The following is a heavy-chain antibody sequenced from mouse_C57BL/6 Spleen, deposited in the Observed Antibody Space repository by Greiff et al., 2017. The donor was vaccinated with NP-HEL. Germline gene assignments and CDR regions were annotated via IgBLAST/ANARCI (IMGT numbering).Heavy chain of an antibody. Sequence: EVQLQQSGPELVKPGASVKISCKASGYTFTDYYMNWVKQSHGKSLEWIGDINPNNGGTSYNQKFKGKATLTVDKSSSTAYMELRSLTSEDSAVYYCASYCSSWWFAYWGQGTLVTVSA. CDR3: ASYCSSWWFAY. CDR1: GYTFTDYY. J-gene: IGHJ3*01. V-gene: IGHV1-26*01. D-gene: IGHD1-1*01. CDR2: INPNNGGT.